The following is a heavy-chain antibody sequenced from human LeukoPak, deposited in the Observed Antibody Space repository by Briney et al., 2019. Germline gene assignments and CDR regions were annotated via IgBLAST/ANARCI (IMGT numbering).Heavy chain of an antibody. CDR2: IYHSGST. J-gene: IGHJ4*02. CDR3: ATTGNTATTVEDY. D-gene: IGHD5-18*01. V-gene: IGHV4-39*01. CDR1: GGSISSSSYY. Sequence: SETLSLTCTVSGGSISSSSYYWGWLRQPPGKGLEWIGSIYHSGSTYYNPSLKSRVTISVDTSKNQFSLKLSSVTAADTAVYYCATTGNTATTVEDYWGQGALVTVSS.